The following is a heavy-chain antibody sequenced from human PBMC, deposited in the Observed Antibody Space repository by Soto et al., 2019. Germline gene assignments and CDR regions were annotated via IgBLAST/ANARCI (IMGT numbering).Heavy chain of an antibody. CDR2: IIPIFGTA. J-gene: IGHJ6*02. CDR1: GGTFSSYA. D-gene: IGHD2-2*01. Sequence: QVQLVQSGAEVKKPGSSVKVSCKASGGTFSSYAISWVRQAPGQGLEWMGGIIPIFGTANYAQKFRGRVTITADESMSTAYMELSSLRSEDTAVYYCARAEGGYCSSTSCPGYYYGMDVWGQGTTVTVSS. V-gene: IGHV1-69*01. CDR3: ARAEGGYCSSTSCPGYYYGMDV.